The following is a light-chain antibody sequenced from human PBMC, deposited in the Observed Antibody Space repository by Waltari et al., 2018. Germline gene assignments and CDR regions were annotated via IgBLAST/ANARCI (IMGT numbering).Light chain of an antibody. CDR3: TSYTSSSTVI. CDR2: DVS. V-gene: IGLV2-14*03. J-gene: IGLJ2*01. Sequence: QSALTQPASVSGSPGQSIAISCTGTSSDVGGYNYVPWYQRHPGKAPKLMIYDVSNRPSGVSNRFSGSKSGNTASLTISGLQAEDEADYYCTSYTSSSTVIFGGGTKLTVL. CDR1: SSDVGGYNY.